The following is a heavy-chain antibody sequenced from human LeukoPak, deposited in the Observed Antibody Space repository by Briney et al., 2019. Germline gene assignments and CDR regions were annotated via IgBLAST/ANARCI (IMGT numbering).Heavy chain of an antibody. D-gene: IGHD3-22*01. CDR2: IYYSGST. J-gene: IGHJ4*02. V-gene: IGHV4-59*08. Sequence: SETLSLTCTVSGGSISSYYWSWIRQPPGKGLEWIGYIYYSGSTNYNPSLKSRVTISVNTSKNQFSLKLSSVTAADTAVYYCARQYYYDSSGYLDYWGQGTLVTVSS. CDR3: ARQYYYDSSGYLDY. CDR1: GGSISSYY.